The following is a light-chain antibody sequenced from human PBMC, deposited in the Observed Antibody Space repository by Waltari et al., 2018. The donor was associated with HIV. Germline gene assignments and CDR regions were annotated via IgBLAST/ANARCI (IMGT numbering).Light chain of an antibody. CDR2: EVT. J-gene: IGLJ1*01. CDR3: CSYAGRSIYV. V-gene: IGLV2-23*02. CDR1: SSDIGTYEL. Sequence: QPALTQPASVSGSPGQSITLSCSGTSSDIGTYELFPWYQQHPGKAPKVIVYEVTKRPSGTSDRFSGSKSGNTASLTISGLQAEDEADYYCCSYAGRSIYVFGTGTTVTVL.